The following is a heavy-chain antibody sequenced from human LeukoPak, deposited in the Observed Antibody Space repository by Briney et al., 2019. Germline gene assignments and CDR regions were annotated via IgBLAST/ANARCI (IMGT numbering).Heavy chain of an antibody. CDR2: ISYDGSNK. D-gene: IGHD5/OR15-5a*01. J-gene: IGHJ4*02. CDR3: ASSLSNAGDY. Sequence: GRSLRLSCAASGFTFSSYAMHWVRQAPGKGLEWVAVISYDGSNKYYADSVKGRFTISRDNSKNTLYLQMNSLRAEDTAVYYCASSLSNAGDYWGQGTLVTVSS. CDR1: GFTFSSYA. V-gene: IGHV3-30-3*01.